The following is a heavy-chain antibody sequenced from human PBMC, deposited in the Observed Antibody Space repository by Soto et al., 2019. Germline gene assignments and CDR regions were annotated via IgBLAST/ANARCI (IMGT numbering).Heavy chain of an antibody. CDR1: GGSISSYY. V-gene: IGHV4-59*01. CDR3: ARARSGYYQYYFDY. D-gene: IGHD3-22*01. CDR2: IYYSGST. Sequence: ASETLSLTCTVSGGSISSYYWSWIRQPPGKGLEWIGYIYYSGSTNYNPSLKSRVTISVDTSKNQFSLKLSSVTAADTAVYYCARARSGYYQYYFDYWGQGTLVTVSS. J-gene: IGHJ4*02.